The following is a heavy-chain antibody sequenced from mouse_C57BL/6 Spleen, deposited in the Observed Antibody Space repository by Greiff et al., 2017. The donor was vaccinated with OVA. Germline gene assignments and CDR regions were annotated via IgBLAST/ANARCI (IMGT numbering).Heavy chain of an antibody. CDR2: INPGSGGT. D-gene: IGHD1-1*01. CDR1: GYAFTNYL. J-gene: IGHJ1*03. V-gene: IGHV1-54*01. Sequence: VQLQESGAELVRPGTSVKVSCKASGYAFTNYLIEWVKQRPGQGLEWIGVINPGSGGTNYNQKFKDKATLTVDKSSSTAYMQLSSLTSEDSAVYYCATSSYYGSSYDVWGTGTTVTVSS. CDR3: ATSSYYGSSYDV.